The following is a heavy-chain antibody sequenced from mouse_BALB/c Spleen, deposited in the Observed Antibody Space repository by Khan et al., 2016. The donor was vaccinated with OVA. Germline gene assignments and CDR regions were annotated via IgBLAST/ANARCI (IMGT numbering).Heavy chain of an antibody. D-gene: IGHD1-1*01. Sequence: EVELVESGGGLVQPGGSLRLSCATSGFTFTDYYMSWVRQPPGKALEWLGFIRNKANGYTTEYSASVKGRFTISRDNSQSIVYLQMNTLRAEDSATYYGARERVVDIYWYFDVGGAGTTVTVAS. CDR2: IRNKANGYTT. CDR3: ARERVVDIYWYFDV. J-gene: IGHJ1*01. V-gene: IGHV7-3*02. CDR1: GFTFTDYY.